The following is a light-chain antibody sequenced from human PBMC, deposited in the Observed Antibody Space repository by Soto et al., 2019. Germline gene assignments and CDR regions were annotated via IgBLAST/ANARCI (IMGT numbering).Light chain of an antibody. CDR1: QSILYSPNNKDY. CDR2: WAS. V-gene: IGKV4-1*01. CDR3: QQYYSPPLV. Sequence: DIVMTQSPDSLAVSLGERATINCKSSQSILYSPNNKDYLAWYQQKPGQPPKLLIYWASTREPGVPDRFSGSGSGTDFTLTISSLQAEDVAVYYCQQYYSPPLVFGQGTKLQIK. J-gene: IGKJ2*01.